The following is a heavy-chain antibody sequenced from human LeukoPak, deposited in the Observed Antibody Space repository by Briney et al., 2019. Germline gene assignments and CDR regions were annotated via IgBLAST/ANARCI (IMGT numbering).Heavy chain of an antibody. Sequence: ASVKVSCKVSGYTLTELSMHWVRQAPGKGLEWMGGFDPEDGETIYAQKFQGRVTMTEDTSTDTAYMELSSLRSEDTAVYYCATLLAAAGTDYYYMDVWGKGTTVTVSS. CDR1: GYTLTELS. CDR3: ATLLAAAGTDYYYMDV. CDR2: FDPEDGET. V-gene: IGHV1-24*01. D-gene: IGHD6-13*01. J-gene: IGHJ6*03.